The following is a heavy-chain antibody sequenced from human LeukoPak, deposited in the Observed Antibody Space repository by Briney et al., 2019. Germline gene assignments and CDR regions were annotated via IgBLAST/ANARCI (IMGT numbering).Heavy chain of an antibody. J-gene: IGHJ3*02. CDR2: INHSGST. CDR1: GGSFSGYY. D-gene: IGHD4-17*01. CDR3: ARGHYGDPDAFGI. V-gene: IGHV4-34*01. Sequence: TPSETLSLTCAVYGGSFSGYYWSWIRQPPGKGLEWIGEINHSGSTNYNPSLKSRVTISVDTSKNQFSLKLSSVTAADTAVYYCARGHYGDPDAFGIWGQGTMVTVSS.